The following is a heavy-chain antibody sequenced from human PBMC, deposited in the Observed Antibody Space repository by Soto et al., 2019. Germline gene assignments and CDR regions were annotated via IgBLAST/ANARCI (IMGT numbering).Heavy chain of an antibody. Sequence: QVQLVQSGAEVKKPGSSVKVSCKASGCTFSSYTISWVRQAPGQGLEWMGRIIPILGIANYAQKFQGRVTITADKSTNTDYLELSSLRAADTAVYYSARDPRCGGNRPWGQGTMVTVSS. CDR3: ARDPRCGGNRP. CDR2: IIPILGIA. J-gene: IGHJ4*02. CDR1: GCTFSSYT. V-gene: IGHV1-69*08. D-gene: IGHD2-15*01.